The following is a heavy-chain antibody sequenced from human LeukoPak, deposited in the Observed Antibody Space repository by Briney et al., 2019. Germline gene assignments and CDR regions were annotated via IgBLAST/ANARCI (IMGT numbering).Heavy chain of an antibody. CDR3: ARWEGGSYYDFDY. V-gene: IGHV4-34*01. CDR1: GESLSGYY. J-gene: IGHJ4*02. CDR2: INHSGST. Sequence: SETLSLTCAVYGESLSGYYWSWMRQPPGEGREWSGEINHSGSTNYNPSLKSRVTISVDTSKTQFSLKLTSVTAADTAVYYCARWEGGSYYDFDYWGQGTLVTVSS. D-gene: IGHD1-26*01.